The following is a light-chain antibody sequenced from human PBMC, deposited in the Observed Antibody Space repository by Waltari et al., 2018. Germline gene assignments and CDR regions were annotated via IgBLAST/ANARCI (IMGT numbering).Light chain of an antibody. V-gene: IGKV2-28*01. CDR3: MQALQSPWS. CDR1: QNLLHTNGYNY. Sequence: DIVVTQSPLSLPVTPGEPASISYRSSQNLLHTNGYNYLDWYLQKPGQPPQLLIFLGSNRASGVPDRFSGSGSGTEFTLKISRVEAEDVGVYYCMQALQSPWSFGQGTKVEIK. CDR2: LGS. J-gene: IGKJ1*01.